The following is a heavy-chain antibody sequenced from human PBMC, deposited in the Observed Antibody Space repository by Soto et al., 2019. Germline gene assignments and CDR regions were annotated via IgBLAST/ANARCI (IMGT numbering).Heavy chain of an antibody. CDR3: ARDREPDGIWTFDS. Sequence: PGGSLRLSCAAFGFTLDKYTVGRVRQAPGKGLEWVAESFSSGGTQYADSVKGRFTISRDNSRNMVFLQMNGLRVEDTALYYCARDREPDGIWTFDSWGQGALVTVSS. V-gene: IGHV3-53*01. CDR2: SFSSGGT. CDR1: GFTLDKYT. D-gene: IGHD3-9*01. J-gene: IGHJ4*02.